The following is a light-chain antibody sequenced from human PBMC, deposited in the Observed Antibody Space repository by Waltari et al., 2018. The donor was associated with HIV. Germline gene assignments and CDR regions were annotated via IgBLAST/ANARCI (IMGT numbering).Light chain of an antibody. J-gene: IGLJ2*01. Sequence: QSALTQPPSASGSLGQSVTISCPGSSSDVGRYDYVSWYQQHPGKAPNLLIFEVNKRPSGVPDRFSGSKSGNTASLTVSGLQAEDEAEYSCSSYAGINPVIFGGGTTLTVL. CDR3: SSYAGINPVI. V-gene: IGLV2-8*01. CDR1: SSDVGRYDY. CDR2: EVN.